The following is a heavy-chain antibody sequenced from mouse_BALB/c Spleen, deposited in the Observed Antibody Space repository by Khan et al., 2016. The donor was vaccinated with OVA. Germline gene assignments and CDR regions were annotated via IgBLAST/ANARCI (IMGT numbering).Heavy chain of an antibody. CDR2: INTYTREP. V-gene: IGHV9-3-1*01. J-gene: IGHJ2*01. Sequence: QIQLVQSGPELKKPGETVKISCKASGYTFTNYVMNWVKQSPGKGLKWMGWINTYTREPTYADDFKGRLAFPLETSASTAYLQINSLKNEDTATYFCARFHGGYWGQGTTLTVSS. CDR3: ARFHGGY. CDR1: GYTFTNYV.